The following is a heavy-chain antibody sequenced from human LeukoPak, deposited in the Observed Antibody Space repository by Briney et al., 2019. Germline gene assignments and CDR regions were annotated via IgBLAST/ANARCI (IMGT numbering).Heavy chain of an antibody. J-gene: IGHJ6*02. V-gene: IGHV4-34*09. CDR2: INHSGST. CDR1: GGSFSGYY. Sequence: PSETLSLTCAVYGGSFSGYYWSWIRQPPGKGLEWIGEINHSGSTYYNPSLKSRVTISVDTSKNQFSLKLSSVTAADTAVYYCARDIRGRFGKDPDYGMDVWGQGTTVTVSS. D-gene: IGHD3-10*01. CDR3: ARDIRGRFGKDPDYGMDV.